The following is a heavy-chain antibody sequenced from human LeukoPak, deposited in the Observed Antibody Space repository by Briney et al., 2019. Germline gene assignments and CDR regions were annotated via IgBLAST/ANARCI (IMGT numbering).Heavy chain of an antibody. Sequence: SETLSLTCTVSGGSISSHYWSWIRQPPGKGLEWIGRIYTSGSTNYNPSLKSRVTMSVDTSKNQFSLKLSSVTAADTAVYYCAREINGSGKTRWFDPWGQGTLVTVSS. J-gene: IGHJ5*02. CDR3: AREINGSGKTRWFDP. CDR1: GGSISSHY. D-gene: IGHD3-10*01. CDR2: IYTSGST. V-gene: IGHV4-4*07.